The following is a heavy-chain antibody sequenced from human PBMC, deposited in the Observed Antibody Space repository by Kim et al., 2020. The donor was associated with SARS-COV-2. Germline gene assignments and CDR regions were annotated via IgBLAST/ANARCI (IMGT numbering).Heavy chain of an antibody. J-gene: IGHJ6*02. D-gene: IGHD3-10*01. CDR2: ISSNGGTT. V-gene: IGHV3-64D*09. CDR1: GFTFSSYA. Sequence: GGSLRLSCSASGFTFSSYAMHWVRQAPGKGLEFVSVISSNGGTTYYADSVKGRFTISRDNSKNTLYLQMSSLRAEDTAVYYCVKGDQGIGYYYGMDVWGQGTTVTVSS. CDR3: VKGDQGIGYYYGMDV.